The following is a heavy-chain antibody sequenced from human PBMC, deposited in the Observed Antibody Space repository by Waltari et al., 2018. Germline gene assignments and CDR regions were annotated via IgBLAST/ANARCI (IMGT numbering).Heavy chain of an antibody. CDR2: INLGGST. CDR1: GGSFSGYY. CDR3: AQPLAYCGGDCYSEAFDI. D-gene: IGHD2-21*02. Sequence: QVQLQQWGAGLLKPSETLSLTCAVYGGSFSGYYWSWIRQPPGKGLEWIGEINLGGSTNDNPALKSRVTISVDTSKNQFSLKLSFVTAADTAVYYCAQPLAYCGGDCYSEAFDIWGQGTMVTVSS. J-gene: IGHJ3*02. V-gene: IGHV4-34*01.